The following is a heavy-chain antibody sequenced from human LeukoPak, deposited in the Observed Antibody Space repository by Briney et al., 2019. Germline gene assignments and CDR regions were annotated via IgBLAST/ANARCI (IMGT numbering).Heavy chain of an antibody. V-gene: IGHV4-34*01. J-gene: IGHJ4*02. CDR3: ARGGAADY. Sequence: SETLSLTCAVSGGSFTIYQWSWIRQSPGKGLEWIGDINRSGSTDYNPALRSRVFISMDTSKNQFSLQLSSVTAADTAVYYCARGGAADYWGRGTLVTVSS. D-gene: IGHD4/OR15-4a*01. CDR2: INRSGST. CDR1: GGSFTIYQ.